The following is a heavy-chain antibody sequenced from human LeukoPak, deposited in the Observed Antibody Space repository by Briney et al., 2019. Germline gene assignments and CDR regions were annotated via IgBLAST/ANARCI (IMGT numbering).Heavy chain of an antibody. J-gene: IGHJ4*02. Sequence: SETLSLTCTVSGGSISSYYWSWIRQPPGKGLEWIGYIYYSGSTNYNPSLKSRVTISVDTSKNQFSLKLSSVTAADTAVYYCARAMYSSSWYPAFFFSYWGQGTLVTVSS. D-gene: IGHD6-13*01. CDR1: GGSISSYY. CDR2: IYYSGST. CDR3: ARAMYSSSWYPAFFFSY. V-gene: IGHV4-59*01.